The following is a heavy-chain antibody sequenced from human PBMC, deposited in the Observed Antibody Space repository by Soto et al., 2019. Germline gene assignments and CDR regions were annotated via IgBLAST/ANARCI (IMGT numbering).Heavy chain of an antibody. D-gene: IGHD3-22*01. CDR2: ISAYNGNT. CDR3: ARDIDPNYYDSSGSPHH. CDR1: GYTFTSYS. V-gene: IGHV1-18*01. J-gene: IGHJ4*02. Sequence: DSVKVSCKASGYTFTSYSISWVRQAPGQGLEWMGWISAYNGNTNYAQKLQGRVTMTTDTSTSTAYMELRSLRSDDTAVYYCARDIDPNYYDSSGSPHHWGQGTLVTVSS.